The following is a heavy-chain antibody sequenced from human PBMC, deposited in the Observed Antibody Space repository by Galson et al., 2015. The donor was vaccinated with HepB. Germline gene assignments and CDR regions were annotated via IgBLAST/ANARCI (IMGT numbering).Heavy chain of an antibody. CDR2: IYPGESDT. Sequence: QSGAEVKKPGESLKISCQGSGYSFNNYWIAWVRQVPGKGLEWMGIIYPGESDTVSSPSYQGRVTISVDKSISTAYMQWSSLKASDTAMYYCARKNQRAAGNFDYWGRGTLVTVSS. V-gene: IGHV5-51*01. CDR3: ARKNQRAAGNFDY. CDR1: GYSFNNYW. J-gene: IGHJ2*01. D-gene: IGHD3-9*01.